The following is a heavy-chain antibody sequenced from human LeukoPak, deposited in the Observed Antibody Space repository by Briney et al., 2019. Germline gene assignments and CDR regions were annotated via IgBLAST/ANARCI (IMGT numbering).Heavy chain of an antibody. J-gene: IGHJ4*02. V-gene: IGHV4-4*02. CDR2: IYHSGST. CDR3: ARVGSIAAAGFNQAVVY. CDR1: GGSISSSNW. Sequence: SETLSPTCAVSGGSISSSNWWSWVRQPPGKGLEWIGEIYHSGSTNYNPSLKSRVTISVDKSKNQFSLKLSSVTAADTAVYYCARVGSIAAAGFNQAVVYWGQGTLVTVSS. D-gene: IGHD6-13*01.